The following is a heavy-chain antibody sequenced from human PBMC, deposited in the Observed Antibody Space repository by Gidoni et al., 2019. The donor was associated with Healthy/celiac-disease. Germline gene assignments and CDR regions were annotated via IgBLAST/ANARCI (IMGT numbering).Heavy chain of an antibody. Sequence: QSTSKESGPTLVNTTQTLTLTCTCSGISLSTSGAGVGWIRQPPGQALEWLALIYWNDDKRYSPSLMSRLTITNDTAKNPLVLTITHIHPVDTATYYCAHSGAGDSGSSWSWFDPWGQGTLVTVSS. D-gene: IGHD3-10*01. CDR1: GISLSTSGAG. V-gene: IGHV2-5*01. CDR2: IYWNDDK. J-gene: IGHJ5*02. CDR3: AHSGAGDSGSSWSWFDP.